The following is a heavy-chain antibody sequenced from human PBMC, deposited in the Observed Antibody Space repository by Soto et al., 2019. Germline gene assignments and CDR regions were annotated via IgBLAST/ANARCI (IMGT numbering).Heavy chain of an antibody. D-gene: IGHD3-3*01. CDR1: GYTFTSYD. V-gene: IGHV1-8*01. Sequence: GASVKVSCKASGYTFTSYDINWVRQATGQGLEWMGWMNPNSGNTGYAQKFQGRVTMTSDTSTSTAYMELTSLRSEDTAVYYCARIGRADFWIGDYNFYAVDLWGQGTTVTVSS. CDR3: ARIGRADFWIGDYNFYAVDL. CDR2: MNPNSGNT. J-gene: IGHJ6*02.